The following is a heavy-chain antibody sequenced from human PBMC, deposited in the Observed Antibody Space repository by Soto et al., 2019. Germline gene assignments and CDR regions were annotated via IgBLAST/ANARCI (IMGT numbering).Heavy chain of an antibody. D-gene: IGHD2-15*01. CDR3: ARDLVEVGYCSGGSCYSPYYYYYYMDV. V-gene: IGHV1-46*03. CDR2: INPSGGST. CDR1: GYTFTSYY. J-gene: IGHJ6*03. Sequence: ASVKVSCKASGYTFTSYYMHWVRQAPGQGLEWKGIINPSGGSTSYAQKFQGRVTMTRDTSTSTVYMELSSLRSEDTAVYYCARDLVEVGYCSGGSCYSPYYYYYYMDVWGKGTTVTVS.